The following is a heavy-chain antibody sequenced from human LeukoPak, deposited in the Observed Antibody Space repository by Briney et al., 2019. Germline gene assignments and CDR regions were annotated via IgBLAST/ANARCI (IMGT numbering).Heavy chain of an antibody. CDR2: ISSSSSYI. Sequence: KPGGSLRLPCAASGFTFSSYSMNWVRQAPGKGLEWVSSISSSSSYIYYADSVKGRFTISRDNAKNSLYLQMNSLRAEDTAVYYCARAMLWFGELSYAPVDYWGQGTLVTVSS. CDR1: GFTFSSYS. D-gene: IGHD3-10*01. V-gene: IGHV3-21*01. J-gene: IGHJ4*02. CDR3: ARAMLWFGELSYAPVDY.